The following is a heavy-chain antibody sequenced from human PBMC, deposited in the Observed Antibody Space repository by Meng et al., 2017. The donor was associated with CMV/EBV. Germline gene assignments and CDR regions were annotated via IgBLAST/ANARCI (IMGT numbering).Heavy chain of an antibody. CDR1: GGTFSSYA. D-gene: IGHD3-10*01. Sequence: SVKVSCKASGGTFSSYAISWVRQAPGQGLEWMGGIIPIFGTANYAQKFQGRVTITTDESTSTAYMELSSLRSEDTAVYYCATGGGIRGVTEEYYYCGMDVWGQGTTVTVSS. CDR2: IIPIFGTA. V-gene: IGHV1-69*05. CDR3: ATGGGIRGVTEEYYYCGMDV. J-gene: IGHJ6*02.